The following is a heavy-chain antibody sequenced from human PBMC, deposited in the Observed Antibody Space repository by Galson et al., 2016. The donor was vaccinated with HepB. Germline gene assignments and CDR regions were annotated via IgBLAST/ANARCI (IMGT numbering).Heavy chain of an antibody. CDR3: ARPYGDVGFDCCF. J-gene: IGHJ4*02. Sequence: SLRLSCAGSGFTFSAYAMHWVRQGPGKGLEWVALISSDGKTEHYVDSVKGRFTITRDNSKNTLYLHMNSLRRDDTALYYCARPYGDVGFDCCFWGQGTLVTVSS. V-gene: IGHV3-30*03. CDR1: GFTFSAYA. D-gene: IGHD3-9*01. CDR2: ISSDGKTE.